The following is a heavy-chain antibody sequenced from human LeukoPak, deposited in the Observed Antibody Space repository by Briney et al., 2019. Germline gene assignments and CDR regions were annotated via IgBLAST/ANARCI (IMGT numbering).Heavy chain of an antibody. V-gene: IGHV4-34*01. CDR2: INHSGST. D-gene: IGHD2-15*01. CDR3: AREGGGTNCSGGSCYSGYFDY. CDR1: GGSFSGYY. Sequence: KPSETLSLTCAVYGGSFSGYYWSWIRQPPGKGLEWIGEINHSGSTNYNPSLKSRVTISVDTSKNQFSLKLNSVTAADTTVYYCAREGGGTNCSGGSCYSGYFDYWGQGTLVIVSS. J-gene: IGHJ4*02.